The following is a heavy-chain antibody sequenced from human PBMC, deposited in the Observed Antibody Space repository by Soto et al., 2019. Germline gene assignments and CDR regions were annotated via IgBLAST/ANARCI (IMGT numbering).Heavy chain of an antibody. D-gene: IGHD6-19*01. V-gene: IGHV6-1*01. CDR2: TYYRSKWYN. CDR3: ARDPHQYSSGWYYFDY. J-gene: IGHJ4*02. Sequence: SQTLSLTCAISGDSVSSNSAAWNWIRQSPSRGLEWLGRTYYRSKWYNDYAVSVKSRITINPDTSKNQFSLQLNSVTPEDTAVYYCARDPHQYSSGWYYFDYWGQGTLVTVSS. CDR1: GDSVSSNSAA.